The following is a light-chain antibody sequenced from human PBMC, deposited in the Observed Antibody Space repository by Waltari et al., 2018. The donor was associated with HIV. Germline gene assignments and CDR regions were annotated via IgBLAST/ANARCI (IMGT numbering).Light chain of an antibody. CDR3: QSADSSGSSVV. CDR1: ALPTQY. J-gene: IGLJ2*01. CDR2: KDS. Sequence: SYELPPPPSVSVSPGQTPRLTYPTDALPTQYPYWYQQKPGQAPVLVIYKDSERPSGIPERFSGSSSGTTVTLTISGVRVEDEADYYCQSADSSGSSVVFGGGTKVTVL. V-gene: IGLV3-25*03.